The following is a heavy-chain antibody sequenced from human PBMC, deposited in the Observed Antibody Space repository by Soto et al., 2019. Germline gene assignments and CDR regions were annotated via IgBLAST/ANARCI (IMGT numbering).Heavy chain of an antibody. CDR3: ARTTTVAGTPEFDY. Sequence: GGSLRLSCAASGFTFSSFSLHWVRQAQGKGLEWLALISYDGSTKYNADSVKGRFTVSRDNSNNTLYLQLSSLRPEDTAVYYCARTTTVAGTPEFDYWGQGTLVTVSS. V-gene: IGHV3-30-3*01. CDR1: GFTFSSFS. J-gene: IGHJ4*02. CDR2: ISYDGSTK. D-gene: IGHD6-19*01.